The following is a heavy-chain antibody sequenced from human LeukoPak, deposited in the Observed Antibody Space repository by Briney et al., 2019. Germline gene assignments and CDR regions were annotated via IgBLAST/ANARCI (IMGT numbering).Heavy chain of an antibody. V-gene: IGHV3-23*01. CDR3: AKASITISGVVISYYYYYMDV. J-gene: IGHJ6*03. D-gene: IGHD3-3*01. CDR2: ISGSGGST. CDR1: GFTFSSYA. Sequence: GGSLRLSCAASGFTFSSYAMSWVRQAPGKGLEWVSAISGSGGSTYYADSVKGRFTISRDNSKNTLYLQMNSLRAEDTAVYYCAKASITISGVVISYYYYYMDVWGKGTTVTVSS.